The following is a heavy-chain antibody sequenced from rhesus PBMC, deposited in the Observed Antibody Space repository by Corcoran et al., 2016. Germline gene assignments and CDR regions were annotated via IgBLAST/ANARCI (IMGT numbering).Heavy chain of an antibody. CDR1: GYSFTSYW. CDR3: AKDRNWNYGLDS. J-gene: IGHJ6*01. CDR2: IDPSDSDT. D-gene: IGHD1-26*01. V-gene: IGHV5-20*01. Sequence: EVQLVQSGAEVKRPGESLKISCKTSGYSFTSYWISWVRQMPGKGLEWMGAIDPSDSDTRYTPSFQGHVTISADKSISTAYLQWSRLKASDTATYYCAKDRNWNYGLDSWGQGVVVTVSS.